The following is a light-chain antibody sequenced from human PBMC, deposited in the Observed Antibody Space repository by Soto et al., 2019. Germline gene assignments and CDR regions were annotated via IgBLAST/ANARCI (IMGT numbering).Light chain of an antibody. CDR3: QQRSVWSMT. CDR1: QSISDT. V-gene: IGKV3-15*01. CDR2: SAS. J-gene: IGKJ5*01. Sequence: EIVMTQSPATLSVSPGEGVTLSCRASQSISDTLAWYQQKPGQAPRLLIYSASRGATGFPARFSGSGSGTDFTLTISSLEPEDFVIYFCQQRSVWSMTFGQGTRLEIK.